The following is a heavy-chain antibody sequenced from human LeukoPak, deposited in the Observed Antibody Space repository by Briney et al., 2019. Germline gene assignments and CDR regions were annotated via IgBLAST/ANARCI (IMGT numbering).Heavy chain of an antibody. J-gene: IGHJ4*02. CDR2: INSDGSST. D-gene: IGHD6-19*01. Sequence: GGPLRLSCAASGFTFISYWMHWVRQAPGKGLVWVSLINSDGSSTIHADSVKGRFTISRDNAKNTLYLQMNSLRAEDTAVYYCAREVYSSGWSSFDYWGQGTLVTVSS. V-gene: IGHV3-74*01. CDR1: GFTFISYW. CDR3: AREVYSSGWSSFDY.